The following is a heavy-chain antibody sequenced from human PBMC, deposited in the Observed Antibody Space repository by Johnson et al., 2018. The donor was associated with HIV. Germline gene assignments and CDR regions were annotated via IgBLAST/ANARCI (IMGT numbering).Heavy chain of an antibody. CDR3: STGDIVVVAGAMLLLLHDGFDI. V-gene: IGHV3-15*01. Sequence: EVQLVESGGGVVQPGRSLKLSCAASEFTFSNYAMHWVRQAPGKGLEWVGRIKSESDGGTTDYPTPVKGRFTISRDDSKNMLYLQMNSLKIEDTAVYYCSTGDIVVVAGAMLLLLHDGFDIWGQGTMVTVSS. CDR2: IKSESDGGTT. CDR1: EFTFSNYA. D-gene: IGHD2-15*01. J-gene: IGHJ3*02.